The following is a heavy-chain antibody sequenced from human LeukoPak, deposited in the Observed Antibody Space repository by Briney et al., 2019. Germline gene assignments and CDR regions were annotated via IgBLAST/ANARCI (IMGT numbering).Heavy chain of an antibody. CDR3: ARDPPGVRYGRPIFDF. V-gene: IGHV1-69*13. J-gene: IGHJ4*02. CDR1: GGTFSSFA. CDR2: IIPIFGTP. D-gene: IGHD2-8*01. Sequence: GASVKVSCKASGGTFSSFAISWVRQAPGQGLEWMGGIIPIFGTPNYAQKFQGRVTITADESTSTAYMELSSLRSDDTAVYYCARDPPGVRYGRPIFDFWGQGTLVTVSS.